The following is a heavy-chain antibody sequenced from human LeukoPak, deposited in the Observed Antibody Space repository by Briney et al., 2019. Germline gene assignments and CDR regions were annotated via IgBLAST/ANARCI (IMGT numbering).Heavy chain of an antibody. CDR1: GFTFSSYA. V-gene: IGHV3-23*01. CDR2: FSGSGGTT. CDR3: ANGNRCTSPNCLGYYYFYMDV. D-gene: IGHD2-8*01. J-gene: IGHJ6*03. Sequence: YPGGSLRLSCAASGFTFSSYAMNWVRQAPGRGLEWVSGFSGSGGTTYYADSVKGRFNISRDNSKNTLYLQMNSLRAEDTAVYYCANGNRCTSPNCLGYYYFYMDVWGKGTTVTVSS.